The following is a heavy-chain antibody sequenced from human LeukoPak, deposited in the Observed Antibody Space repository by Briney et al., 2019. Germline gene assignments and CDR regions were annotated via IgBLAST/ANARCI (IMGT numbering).Heavy chain of an antibody. D-gene: IGHD6-19*01. J-gene: IGHJ3*02. Sequence: KTGGSLRLSCAASGFTFSSYSMNWVRQAPGKGLEWVSSISSSSSYIYYADSVKGRFTISRDSAKNSLYLQMNSLRAEDTAVYYCARDHSSGWYGYAFDIWGQGTMVTVSS. CDR2: ISSSSSYI. CDR1: GFTFSSYS. V-gene: IGHV3-21*01. CDR3: ARDHSSGWYGYAFDI.